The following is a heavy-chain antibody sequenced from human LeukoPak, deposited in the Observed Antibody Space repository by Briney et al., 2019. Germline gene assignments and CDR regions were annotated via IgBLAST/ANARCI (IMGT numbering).Heavy chain of an antibody. CDR3: AKDGVDSRGYYPPNWDY. V-gene: IGHV3-23*01. CDR2: ISGSGGST. CDR1: GFTFSSYS. J-gene: IGHJ4*02. Sequence: PGGSLRLSCAASGFTFSSYSMDWVRQSPGEGLEWVSAISGSGGSTYYADSVKGRFTISRDNSKNTLYLQMNSLRAEDTAVYYCAKDGVDSRGYYPPNWDYWGQGTLVTVSS. D-gene: IGHD3-22*01.